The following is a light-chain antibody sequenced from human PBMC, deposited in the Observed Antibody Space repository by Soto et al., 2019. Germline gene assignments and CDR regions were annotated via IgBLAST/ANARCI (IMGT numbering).Light chain of an antibody. CDR3: AVWDDSLKGYV. Sequence: QSVLTQPPSASGTPGQRVTISCSGSSSNIGSNTVNWYQHLPRAAPKLLIQSNNHRPSGVPDRFSGSQSGTSASLAISGLQSEDEADYYCAVWDDSLKGYVFGTGTKLTVL. J-gene: IGLJ1*01. V-gene: IGLV1-44*01. CDR1: SSNIGSNT. CDR2: SNN.